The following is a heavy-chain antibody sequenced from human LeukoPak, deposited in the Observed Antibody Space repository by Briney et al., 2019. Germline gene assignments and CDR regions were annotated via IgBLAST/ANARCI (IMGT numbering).Heavy chain of an antibody. J-gene: IGHJ4*02. CDR2: INHSGST. Sequence: TSETLSLTCTVSGGSISSSSYYWGWIRQPPGKGLEWIGEINHSGSTNYSPSLKSRVTISVDTSKNQFSLKLSSVTAADTAVYYCARHPTRPLRMVRGVMKPYYFDYWGQGTLVTVSS. CDR1: GGSISSSSYY. V-gene: IGHV4-39*01. D-gene: IGHD3-10*01. CDR3: ARHPTRPLRMVRGVMKPYYFDY.